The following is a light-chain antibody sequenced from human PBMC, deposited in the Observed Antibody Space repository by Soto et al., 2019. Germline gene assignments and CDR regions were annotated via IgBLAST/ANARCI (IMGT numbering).Light chain of an antibody. CDR2: GAS. V-gene: IGKV3-20*01. CDR3: QQYGSSPPYT. CDR1: QSVSSSY. J-gene: IGKJ2*01. Sequence: EIVLTQSPGTLSLSPGERATLSCRASQSVSSSYIAWYQQKPGQAPRLLIYGASSRATGILDRFSGSGSGTDFTLTIRRLAPEDFAVYYCQQYGSSPPYTFGQGTKLEIK.